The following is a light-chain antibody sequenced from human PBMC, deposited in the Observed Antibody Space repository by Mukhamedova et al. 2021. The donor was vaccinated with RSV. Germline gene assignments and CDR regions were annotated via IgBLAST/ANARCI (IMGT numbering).Light chain of an antibody. CDR3: RAGDGRTGEVV. CDR2: QDS. Sequence: ACWYQQKPGQSPVLVIYQDSKRPSGIPGRFSGSNSGKTATLTISGTQAMVEADYSCRAGDGRTGEVVLGGGPRLPVL. V-gene: IGLV3-1*01. J-gene: IGLJ2*01.